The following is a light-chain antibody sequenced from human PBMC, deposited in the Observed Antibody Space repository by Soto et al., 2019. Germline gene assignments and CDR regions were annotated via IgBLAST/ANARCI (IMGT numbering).Light chain of an antibody. Sequence: QSVLTQPPSVSGAPGQRVTISCTGSSSNIGAGYDVHWYQQLPGKAPKLLIYGNTNRPSGVPYRFSGSKSGTSASLAITGLQAEEEADYYCQSYDSSLSGSSVFGGGTKLTVL. CDR2: GNT. J-gene: IGLJ2*01. CDR1: SSNIGAGYD. CDR3: QSYDSSLSGSSV. V-gene: IGLV1-40*01.